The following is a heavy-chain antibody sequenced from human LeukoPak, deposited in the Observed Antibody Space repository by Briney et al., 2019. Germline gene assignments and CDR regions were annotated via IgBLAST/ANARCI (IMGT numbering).Heavy chain of an antibody. CDR3: ASKPYSSGWCLDY. CDR1: GFTLSSYA. V-gene: IGHV3-23*01. J-gene: IGHJ4*02. Sequence: PRGSLRLACAASGFTLSSYAMSCVRQAPGKGMGWDSAISGSGSRTNYANSVKGPVSIPRDNSKNTLYLQMNSRRAEDTAVYYCASKPYSSGWCLDYWGQGTLVTVSP. D-gene: IGHD6-19*01. CDR2: ISGSGSRT.